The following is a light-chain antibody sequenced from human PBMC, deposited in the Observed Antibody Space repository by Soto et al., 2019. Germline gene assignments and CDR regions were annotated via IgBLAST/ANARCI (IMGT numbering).Light chain of an antibody. V-gene: IGKV3-15*01. Sequence: EIVMTQSPATLSVSPGERATLSCRASHSVSSNLAWYQHKPGQAPSLLIYGASTRATGIPARFSGSGSGTEFTLTISSLQSEDFAVYYCQQYNNWPPWTFGQGTKVEIK. CDR3: QQYNNWPPWT. CDR2: GAS. CDR1: HSVSSN. J-gene: IGKJ1*01.